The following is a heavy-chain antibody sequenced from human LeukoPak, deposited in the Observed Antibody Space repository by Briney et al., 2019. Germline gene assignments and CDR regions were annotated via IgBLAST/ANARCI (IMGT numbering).Heavy chain of an antibody. CDR3: ARGTVTSWFDP. V-gene: IGHV4-34*01. CDR1: GGSISSYY. D-gene: IGHD2-21*02. Sequence: PSETLSLTCTVSGGSISSYYWSWIRQPPGKGLEWIGEINHSGSTNYNPSLKSRVTISVDTSKNQFSLKLSSVTAADTAVYYCARGTVTSWFDPWGQGTLVTVSS. J-gene: IGHJ5*02. CDR2: INHSGST.